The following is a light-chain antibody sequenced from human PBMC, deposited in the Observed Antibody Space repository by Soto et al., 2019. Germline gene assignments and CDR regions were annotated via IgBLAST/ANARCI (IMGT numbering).Light chain of an antibody. CDR3: QHYYNLPLT. V-gene: IGKV1-33*01. J-gene: IGKJ4*01. CDR1: QDIGNY. CDR2: DAS. Sequence: DLQMTQSPSSLSTSAGNRVTITCQASQDIGNYLNWYQQKPGKAPKLLIYDASNLETGVPSRFSGGGSGTDFTFTISSLQPEDIATYYCQHYYNLPLTFGGGTKVEIK.